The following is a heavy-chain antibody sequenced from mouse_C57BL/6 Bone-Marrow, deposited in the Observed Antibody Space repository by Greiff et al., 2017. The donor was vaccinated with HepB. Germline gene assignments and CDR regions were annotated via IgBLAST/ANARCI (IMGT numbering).Heavy chain of an antibody. V-gene: IGHV1-39*01. Sequence: SGPELVKPGASVKISCKASGYSFTDYNMNWVKQSNGKSLEWIGVINPNYGTTSYNQKFKGKATLTVDQSSSTAYMQLNSLTSEDSAVYYCAAPNPPYYYGSSWYFDVWGTGTTVTVSS. CDR3: AAPNPPYYYGSSWYFDV. CDR1: GYSFTDYN. CDR2: INPNYGTT. J-gene: IGHJ1*03. D-gene: IGHD1-1*01.